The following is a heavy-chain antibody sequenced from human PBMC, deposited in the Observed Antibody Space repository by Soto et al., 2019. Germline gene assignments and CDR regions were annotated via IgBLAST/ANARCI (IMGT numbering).Heavy chain of an antibody. J-gene: IGHJ6*02. CDR3: ARDGLTMVRGVMSYGIDV. CDR2: IYYSGST. Sequence: PSETLSLTCTVSGGSISSGDYYWSWIRQPPGKGLEWIGYIYYSGSTYYNPSLKSRVTISVDTSKNQFSLKLSSVTAADTAVYYCARDGLTMVRGVMSYGIDVWGQRTTVTVSS. V-gene: IGHV4-30-4*01. CDR1: GGSISSGDYY. D-gene: IGHD3-10*01.